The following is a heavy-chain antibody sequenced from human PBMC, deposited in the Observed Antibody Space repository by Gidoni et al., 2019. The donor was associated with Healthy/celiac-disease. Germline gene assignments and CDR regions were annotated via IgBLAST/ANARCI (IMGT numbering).Heavy chain of an antibody. J-gene: IGHJ3*02. D-gene: IGHD2-15*01. CDR2: ISGSCGST. Sequence: EVQLLESGGGLVQPGGSLRLSCAVSVFLFSSYAMSWVRQAPGKGLEWVSAISGSCGSTYYADSVKGRFTISRDNSKNTLNLQMNSLRAEDTAVYYCAKDLGRVVVKGAFDIWGQGTMVTVSS. V-gene: IGHV3-23*01. CDR1: VFLFSSYA. CDR3: AKDLGRVVVKGAFDI.